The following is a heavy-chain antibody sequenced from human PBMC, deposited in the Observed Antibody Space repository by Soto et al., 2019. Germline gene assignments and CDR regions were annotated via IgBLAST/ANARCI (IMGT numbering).Heavy chain of an antibody. V-gene: IGHV3-30*18. CDR1: GFSFNGYG. J-gene: IGHJ4*02. Sequence: QVQLVQSGGGVVQPGRSLRLSCAASGFSFNGYGMHWVRQAPGKGLEWVAVISSDGSDKDYADSVQGRFTISRDNSKSRIYLQMNRVRSEDTVLYYCAKRADGYKKFDYWGQGTLVTVSS. D-gene: IGHD5-12*01. CDR2: ISSDGSDK. CDR3: AKRADGYKKFDY.